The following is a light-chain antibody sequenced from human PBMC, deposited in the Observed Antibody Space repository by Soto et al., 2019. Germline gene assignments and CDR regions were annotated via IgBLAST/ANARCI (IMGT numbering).Light chain of an antibody. J-gene: IGLJ2*01. CDR1: SSDVGGYNY. CDR2: DVS. V-gene: IGLV2-14*01. Sequence: QSALTQPASVSGSPGQSITISCTGTSSDVGGYNYVSWYQQHPGKAPKLMIYDVSNRPSGVPDRFSGSKSGTSASLAITGLQAEDEADYYCQSYDSSLSALVVFGGGTKLTVL. CDR3: QSYDSSLSALVV.